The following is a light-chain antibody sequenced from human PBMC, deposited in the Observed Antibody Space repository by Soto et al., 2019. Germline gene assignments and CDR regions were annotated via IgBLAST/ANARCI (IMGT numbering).Light chain of an antibody. CDR2: DAS. CDR3: QQYNSYLYT. CDR1: QGVGAY. V-gene: IGKV1-5*01. Sequence: DIQMTQSPSSLSASVGDRITITCRASQGVGAYLNWYQQKPGKAPKLLIYDASSLESGVPSRFSGSGSGTEFTLTISSLQPDDFATYYCQQYNSYLYTFGQGTKLEIK. J-gene: IGKJ2*01.